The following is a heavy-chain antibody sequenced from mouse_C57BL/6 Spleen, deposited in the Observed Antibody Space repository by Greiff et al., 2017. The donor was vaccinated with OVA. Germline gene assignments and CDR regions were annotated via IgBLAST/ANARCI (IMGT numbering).Heavy chain of an antibody. V-gene: IGHV1-26*01. CDR1: GYTFTDYY. CDR3: ARHYDYDGFAY. Sequence: EVQLQQSGPELVKPGASVKISCKASGYTFTDYYMNWVKQSHGKSLEWIGDINPNNGGTSYNQKFKGKATLTVDKSSSTAYMELRSLTSEDSAVYYCARHYDYDGFAYWGQGTLVTVSA. D-gene: IGHD2-4*01. J-gene: IGHJ3*01. CDR2: INPNNGGT.